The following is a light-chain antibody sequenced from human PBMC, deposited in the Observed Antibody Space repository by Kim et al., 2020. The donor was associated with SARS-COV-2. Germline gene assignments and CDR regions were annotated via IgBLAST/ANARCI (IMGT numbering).Light chain of an antibody. Sequence: KTVTRSCTRSSGHIANRYVQWYQQRSGSAPTIVIYEDSRRPSGVPDRFSGYFDSSANSASLIISGLRTEDEADYYCQSYDSSNYLVFGGGTQLTVL. CDR1: SGHIANRY. J-gene: IGLJ2*01. CDR2: EDS. CDR3: QSYDSSNYLV. V-gene: IGLV6-57*03.